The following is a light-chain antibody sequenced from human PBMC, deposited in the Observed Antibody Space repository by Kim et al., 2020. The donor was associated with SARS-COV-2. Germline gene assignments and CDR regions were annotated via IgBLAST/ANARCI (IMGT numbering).Light chain of an antibody. CDR1: QTIYRNF. CDR2: DVS. CDR3: HQYAKSPKT. V-gene: IGKV3-20*01. Sequence: VSPGQGAILSCRASQTIYRNFLAWYQQVPGLPPRLLIYDVSIRATGVPDRFSGSASGTVFTLTIDRLQPEDFAVYFCHQYAKSPKTFSQGTKLEI. J-gene: IGKJ2*01.